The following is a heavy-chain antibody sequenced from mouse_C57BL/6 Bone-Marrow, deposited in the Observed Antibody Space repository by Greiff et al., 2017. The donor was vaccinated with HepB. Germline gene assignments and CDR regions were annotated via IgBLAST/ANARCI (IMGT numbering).Heavy chain of an antibody. CDR2: ISYDGSN. CDR1: GYSITSGYY. CDR3: ATTVVAEVDY. D-gene: IGHD1-1*01. Sequence: ESGPGLVKPSQSLSLTCSVTGYSITSGYYWNWIRQFPGNKLEWMGYISYDGSNNYNPSLKNRISITRDTSKNQFFLKLNSVTTEDTATYYCATTVVAEVDYWGQGTTLTVSS. J-gene: IGHJ2*01. V-gene: IGHV3-6*01.